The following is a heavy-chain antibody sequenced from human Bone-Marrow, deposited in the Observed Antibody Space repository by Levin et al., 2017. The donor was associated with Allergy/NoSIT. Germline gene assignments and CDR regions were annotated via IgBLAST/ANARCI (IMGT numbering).Heavy chain of an antibody. V-gene: IGHV4-34*01. CDR1: GASFSNNF. CDR3: TSGGGAAPGD. CDR2: IDHGETT. D-gene: IGHD7-27*01. Sequence: SETLSLTCAVYGASFSNNFWSWIRQPPGKGLEWIGEIDHGETTTYNPSLKSRLNISIDKSKKQFSLRLTSVTAADTAVYYCTSGGGAAPGDWGQGTLVIVSS. J-gene: IGHJ4*02.